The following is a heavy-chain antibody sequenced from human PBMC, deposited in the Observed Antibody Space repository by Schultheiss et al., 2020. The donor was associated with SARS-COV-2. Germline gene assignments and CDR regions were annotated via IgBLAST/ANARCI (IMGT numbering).Heavy chain of an antibody. CDR3: ARMKSSSGDFDY. Sequence: SGPTLVKPTQTLTLTCTFSGFSLSTSGVGVGWIRQPPGKALEWLALIYWDDDKRYSPSLKTRLTISKDTSKNQVVLTMTNMDPVDTATYYCARMKSSSGDFDYWGQGTLVTVSS. CDR1: GFSLSTSGVG. V-gene: IGHV2-5*02. D-gene: IGHD4-17*01. J-gene: IGHJ4*02. CDR2: IYWDDDK.